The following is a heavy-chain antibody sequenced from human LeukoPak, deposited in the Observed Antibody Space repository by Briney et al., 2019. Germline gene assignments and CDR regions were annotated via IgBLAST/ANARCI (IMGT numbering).Heavy chain of an antibody. Sequence: GGSLRLSCEASGLSFSNCFISWIRQAPGKGLEWVGYITNSGRSTSYADAVKGRFTISRDKAKKSVYLEMTDLRVEDNAVYYCAREASGNYYVFDSWGQGTLVTVSS. CDR3: AREASGNYYVFDS. CDR2: ITNSGRST. CDR1: GLSFSNCF. D-gene: IGHD1-26*01. V-gene: IGHV3-11*04. J-gene: IGHJ5*01.